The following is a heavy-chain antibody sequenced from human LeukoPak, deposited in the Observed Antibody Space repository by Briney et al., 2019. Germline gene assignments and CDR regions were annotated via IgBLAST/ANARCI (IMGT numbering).Heavy chain of an antibody. D-gene: IGHD6-6*01. CDR2: AYSDGNT. CDR3: ARGGGYSSSSPHH. CDR1: GITVNSTY. V-gene: IGHV3-66*01. J-gene: IGHJ5*02. Sequence: GGSLRLSCAASGITVNSTYISWVRQAPGKGLEWVSVAYSDGNTYYAGSVKGRFTISRDNSKNTLFLQMNSLRAEDTAVYYCARGGGYSSSSPHHWGQGTLVTVSS.